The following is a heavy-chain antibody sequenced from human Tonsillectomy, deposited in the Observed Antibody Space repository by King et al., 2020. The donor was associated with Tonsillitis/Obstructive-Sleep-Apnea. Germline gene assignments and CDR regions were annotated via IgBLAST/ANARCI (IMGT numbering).Heavy chain of an antibody. V-gene: IGHV3-11*05. CDR3: ARMTTVTPFDY. D-gene: IGHD4-17*01. CDR2: ISSSSSYT. J-gene: IGHJ4*02. CDR1: GFTFSDYY. Sequence: VQLVESGGGLVKPGGSLRLSCAASGFTFSDYYMSWIRQAPGKGLEWVSYISSSSSYTNYADSVKGRFTISRDNAKNSLYLQMTSLRAEDTAVYYCARMTTVTPFDYWGQGTLVTVSS.